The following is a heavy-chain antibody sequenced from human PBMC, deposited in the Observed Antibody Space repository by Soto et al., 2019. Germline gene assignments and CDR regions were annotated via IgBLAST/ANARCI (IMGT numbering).Heavy chain of an antibody. CDR3: ARHLEGYGMDV. V-gene: IGHV5-51*01. CDR1: GYSFSSYW. Sequence: GESLKISCKVSGYSFSSYWIGWVRQMPGKGLEWMGIVHPGDSDTRYSPSFQGQVTISADTPITTAYLQWSSLKASDSAMYVCARHLEGYGMDVWGQGTTVTVSS. CDR2: VHPGDSDT. J-gene: IGHJ6*02.